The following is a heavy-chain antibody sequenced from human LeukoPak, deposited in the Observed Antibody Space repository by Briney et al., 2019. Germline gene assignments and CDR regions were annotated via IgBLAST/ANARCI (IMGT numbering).Heavy chain of an antibody. J-gene: IGHJ4*02. CDR1: GFIYRRYS. V-gene: IGHV3-21*01. CDR2: ISSTSTYI. D-gene: IGHD2-8*02. CDR3: ARDLSTGMPGGFDY. Sequence: PGGSPRLSCVASGFIYRRYSMNWVRQAPGKGLEWASTISSTSTYIYYADSVRGRFTISRDNAENSLYLQMTSLTVEDTAVYYCARDLSTGMPGGFDYWRQGSLVTVSS.